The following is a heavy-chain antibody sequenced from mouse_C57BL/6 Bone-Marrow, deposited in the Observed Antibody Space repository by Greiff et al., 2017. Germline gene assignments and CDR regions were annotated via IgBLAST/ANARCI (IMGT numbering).Heavy chain of an antibody. CDR3: ASQYSGGLTWFAY. J-gene: IGHJ3*01. CDR2: ISSGGSYT. V-gene: IGHV5-6*01. CDR1: GFTFSSYG. Sequence: EVQLVESGGDLVKPGGSLKLSCAASGFTFSSYGMSWVRQTPDKRLEWVATISSGGSYTYYPDSVKGRFTISRDNATNTLYLQMSSLKSEDTAMYYCASQYSGGLTWFAYWGQGTLVTVSA. D-gene: IGHD6-1*01.